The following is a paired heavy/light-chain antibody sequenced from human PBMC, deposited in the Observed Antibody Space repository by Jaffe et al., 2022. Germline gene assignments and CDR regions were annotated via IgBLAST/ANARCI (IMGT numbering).Heavy chain of an antibody. CDR2: IIPIFGTA. Sequence: QVQLVQSGAEVKKPGSSVKVSCKASGGTFSSYAISWVRQAPGQGLEWMGGIIPIFGTANYAQKFQGRVTITADESTSTAYMELSSLRSEDTAVYYCARPLTRGLTNIQYSSGGFDYWGQGTLVTVSS. J-gene: IGHJ4*02. CDR1: GGTFSSYA. V-gene: IGHV1-69*01. D-gene: IGHD6-19*01. CDR3: ARPLTRGLTNIQYSSGGFDY.
Light chain of an antibody. V-gene: IGLV3-21*02. CDR2: DDS. CDR1: NIGSKS. Sequence: SYVLTQPPSVSVAPGQTARITCGGNNIGSKSVHWYQQKPGQAPVLVVYDDSDRPSGIPERFSGSNSGNTATLTISRVEAGDEADYYCQVWDSSSDHHVVFGGGTKLTVL. CDR3: QVWDSSSDHHVV. J-gene: IGLJ2*01.